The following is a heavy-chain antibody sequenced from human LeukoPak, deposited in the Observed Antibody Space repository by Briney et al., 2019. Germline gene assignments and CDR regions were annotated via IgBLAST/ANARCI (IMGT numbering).Heavy chain of an antibody. V-gene: IGHV4-34*01. CDR2: INHSGST. D-gene: IGHD5-18*01. J-gene: IGHJ4*01. Sequence: PSETLSLTCAVYGGSFSGYYWSWIRQPPGKGLEWIGEINHSGSTNYNPSLKSRVTISVDTSKNQFSLKLSSVTAADTAVYYCARGPRIQLRLKSVKYYFDYWGHGTLVTVSS. CDR1: GGSFSGYY. CDR3: ARGPRIQLRLKSVKYYFDY.